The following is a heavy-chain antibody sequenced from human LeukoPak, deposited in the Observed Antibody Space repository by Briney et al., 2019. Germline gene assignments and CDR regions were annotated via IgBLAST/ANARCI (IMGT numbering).Heavy chain of an antibody. V-gene: IGHV1-69*04. CDR1: GGTFSSYT. Sequence: SVKVSXKASGGTFSSYTISWVRQAPGQGLEWMGRIIPILGIANYAQKLQGRVTITADKSTSSAYMELSSLRSEDTAVYYCARERWLQFRCSFDIWGQGTMVTVSS. D-gene: IGHD5-24*01. J-gene: IGHJ3*02. CDR2: IIPILGIA. CDR3: ARERWLQFRCSFDI.